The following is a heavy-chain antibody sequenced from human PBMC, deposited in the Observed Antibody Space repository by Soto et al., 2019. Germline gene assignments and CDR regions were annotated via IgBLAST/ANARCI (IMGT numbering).Heavy chain of an antibody. Sequence: QVQLVQSGAEVREPGASVKVSCKASGYSFTSLDINWVRQTTGQGLEWMGWMQPSSGRTGYAQKFQGRVTITRDTSINTAYMELSSLTSDEPAFYYCARGVTAGVDYWGQGTLVTVSS. CDR2: MQPSSGRT. D-gene: IGHD1-26*01. CDR1: GYSFTSLD. V-gene: IGHV1-8*01. J-gene: IGHJ4*02. CDR3: ARGVTAGVDY.